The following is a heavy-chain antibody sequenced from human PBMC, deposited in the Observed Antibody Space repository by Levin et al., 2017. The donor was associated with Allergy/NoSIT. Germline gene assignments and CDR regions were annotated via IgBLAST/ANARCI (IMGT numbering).Heavy chain of an antibody. V-gene: IGHV3-49*03. J-gene: IGHJ4*02. CDR2: IRSKAYGGTT. Sequence: SCTASGFTFGDYGMTWFRQAPGKGLEWVGFIRSKAYGGTTEYAASVKGRFTISRDDSKMIAYLQMSRLKTADTAVYYCTRVEVHYGSRGYNFDHWGQGTVVTVSS. CDR3: TRVEVHYGSRGYNFDH. CDR1: GFTFGDYG. D-gene: IGHD3-10*01.